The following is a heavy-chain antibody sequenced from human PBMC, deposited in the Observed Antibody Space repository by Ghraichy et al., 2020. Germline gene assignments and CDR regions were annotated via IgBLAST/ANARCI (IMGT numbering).Heavy chain of an antibody. CDR1: GFTVSRNY. CDR3: AGGYCSSTSCYGGLDV. V-gene: IGHV3-66*01. J-gene: IGHJ6*02. CDR2: IYSGGST. Sequence: GGSLRLSCAASGFTVSRNYMNWVRQAPGKGLEWVSHIYSGGSTDYADSVKGRFTISRDNSKNTLYLQVNSLRAEDTAVYYCAGGYCSSTSCYGGLDVWGQGTTVTVSS. D-gene: IGHD2-2*01.